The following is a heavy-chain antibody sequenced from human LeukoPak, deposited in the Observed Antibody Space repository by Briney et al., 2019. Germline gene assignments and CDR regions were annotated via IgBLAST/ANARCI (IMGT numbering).Heavy chain of an antibody. V-gene: IGHV1-8*03. Sequence: ASVKVSCKASGYTFTSYDINWVRQATGQGLEWMGWMNPNSGNTGYAQKFQGRVTITRNTSISTAYMELSSLRSEDTAVYYCARVRVPDFWSGYYGNAFDIWGQGTMVTVSS. J-gene: IGHJ3*02. CDR3: ARVRVPDFWSGYYGNAFDI. CDR1: GYTFTSYD. D-gene: IGHD3-3*01. CDR2: MNPNSGNT.